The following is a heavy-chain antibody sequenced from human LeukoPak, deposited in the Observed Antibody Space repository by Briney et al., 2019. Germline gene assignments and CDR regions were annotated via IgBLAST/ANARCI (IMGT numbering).Heavy chain of an antibody. V-gene: IGHV4-31*03. J-gene: IGHJ5*02. CDR3: ARDFSPYITRLPTNWFDP. CDR2: IYYSGST. CDR1: GGSISSGGYY. Sequence: SETLSLTCTVSGGSISSGGYYWSWIRQHPEKGLEWIGYIYYSGSTYYNPSLKSRVTMSVDTSKNQFSLKLSSVTAADTAVYYCARDFSPYITRLPTNWFDPWGQGTLVTVSS. D-gene: IGHD1-14*01.